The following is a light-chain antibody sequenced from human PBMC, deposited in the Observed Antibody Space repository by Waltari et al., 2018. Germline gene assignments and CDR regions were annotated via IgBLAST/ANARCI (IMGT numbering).Light chain of an antibody. CDR3: NSYASSNTRV. V-gene: IGLV2-14*03. CDR2: DVS. J-gene: IGLJ3*02. CDR1: SSDVGGYNY. Sequence: QSALTQAASVSGSPGQPLTISYTGTSSDVGGYNYVPWYQQHPGKAPKLIIYDVSNRPSGVSNRFSGSKSGNTASLTISGLQAEDEADYYCNSYASSNTRVFGGGTKLTVL.